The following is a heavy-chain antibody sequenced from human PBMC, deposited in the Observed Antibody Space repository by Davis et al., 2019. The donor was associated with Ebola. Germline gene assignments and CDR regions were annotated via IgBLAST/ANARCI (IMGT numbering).Heavy chain of an antibody. J-gene: IGHJ6*02. CDR1: GDSVSSNSAA. Sequence: MPSETLSLTCAISGDSVSSNSAAWNWIRQSPSRGLEWLGRTYYRSKWYNDYAVSVKSRITINPDTSKNQFSLQLNSVTPEDTAVYYCVEQSRSSRDYHGLDVWGQGTTVTVSS. D-gene: IGHD6-6*01. CDR3: VEQSRSSRDYHGLDV. CDR2: TYYRSKWYN. V-gene: IGHV6-1*01.